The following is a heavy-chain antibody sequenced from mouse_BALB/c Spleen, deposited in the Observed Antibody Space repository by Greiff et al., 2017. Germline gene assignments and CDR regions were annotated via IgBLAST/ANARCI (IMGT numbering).Heavy chain of an antibody. CDR3: ARIGLRPWYAMDY. Sequence: EVNLVESGAELVKPGASVKLSCTASGFNIKDTYMHWVKQRPEQGLEWIGRIDPANGNTKYDPKFQGKATITADTSSNTAYLQLSSLTSEDTAVYYCARIGLRPWYAMDYWGQGTSVTVSS. CDR1: GFNIKDTY. CDR2: IDPANGNT. D-gene: IGHD2-4*01. V-gene: IGHV14-3*02. J-gene: IGHJ4*01.